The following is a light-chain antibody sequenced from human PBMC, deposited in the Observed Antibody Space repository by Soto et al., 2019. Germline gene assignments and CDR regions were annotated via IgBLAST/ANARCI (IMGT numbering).Light chain of an antibody. CDR1: QSVSSN. J-gene: IGKJ5*01. CDR3: QQYGDSPE. CDR2: GAS. Sequence: EIVMTQSPATLSVSPGERATLSCRASQSVSSNLAWYQQKPGQAPRLLIYGASTRATGIPARFSGSGSGTEFTLTISSLQSEDFAVYYCQQYGDSPEFGQGTRLEIK. V-gene: IGKV3-15*01.